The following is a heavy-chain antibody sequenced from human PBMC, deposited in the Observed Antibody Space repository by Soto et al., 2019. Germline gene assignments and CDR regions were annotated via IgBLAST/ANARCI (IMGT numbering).Heavy chain of an antibody. Sequence: GGSLRLSCAASGFTFSSYAMSWVRQAPGKGLEWVSAISGSGGSTYYADSVKGRFTISRDNSKNTLYLQMNSLRAEDTAVYYCAKDPSGGITIFGVVISAFDIWGQGTMVTVSS. CDR3: AKDPSGGITIFGVVISAFDI. V-gene: IGHV3-23*01. J-gene: IGHJ3*02. D-gene: IGHD3-3*01. CDR2: ISGSGGST. CDR1: GFTFSSYA.